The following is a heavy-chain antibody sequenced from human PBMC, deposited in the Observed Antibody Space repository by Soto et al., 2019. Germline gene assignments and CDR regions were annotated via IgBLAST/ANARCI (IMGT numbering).Heavy chain of an antibody. Sequence: GASVKVSCKAFGYTFTNFGISWVRQAPGRGLEWMAWISSYNGNTNYAQKFQGRVTMTTDTSTSTAYMELRSLTSDDTAVYYCARGPDPTYFDHWSRGTLVTVSS. J-gene: IGHJ4*01. CDR1: GYTFTNFG. V-gene: IGHV1-18*01. CDR2: ISSYNGNT. CDR3: ARGPDPTYFDH.